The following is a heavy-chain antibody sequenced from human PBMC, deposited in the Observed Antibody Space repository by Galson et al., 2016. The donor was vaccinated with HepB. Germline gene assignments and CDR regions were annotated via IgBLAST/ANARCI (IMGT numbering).Heavy chain of an antibody. J-gene: IGHJ3*02. CDR1: GFNFSTFW. CDR3: TRGVSWAFDI. D-gene: IGHD2/OR15-2a*01. CDR2: IKLDGSER. Sequence: SLRLSCAASGFNFSTFWMTWVRQAPGKGLEWVANIKLDGSERYYVDSVRGRFTISRDNAKNTMFLQMNSLRAEDTAVYYCTRGVSWAFDIWGQGTMVTVSS. V-gene: IGHV3-7*01.